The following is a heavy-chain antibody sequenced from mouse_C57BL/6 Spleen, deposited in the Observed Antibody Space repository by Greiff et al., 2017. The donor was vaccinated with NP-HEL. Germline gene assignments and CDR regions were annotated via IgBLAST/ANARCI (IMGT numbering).Heavy chain of an antibody. J-gene: IGHJ2*01. CDR1: GFTFSDYG. Sequence: EVKLVESGGGLVKPGGSLKLSCAASGFTFSDYGMHWVRQAPEKGLEWVAYISSGSSTIYYADTVKGRFTISRDNAKNTLFLQMTSLRSEDTAMYYCARLYGNYPYYFDYWGQGTTLTVSS. CDR3: ARLYGNYPYYFDY. V-gene: IGHV5-17*01. D-gene: IGHD2-1*01. CDR2: ISSGSSTI.